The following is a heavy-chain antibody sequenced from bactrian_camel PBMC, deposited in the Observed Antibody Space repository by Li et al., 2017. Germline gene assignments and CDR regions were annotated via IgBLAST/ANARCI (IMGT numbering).Heavy chain of an antibody. J-gene: IGHJ4*01. Sequence: VQLVESGGGSVQAGGSLTLSCDASGYSYGLYCMGWFRQAPGKEREGIAGIDPPSGRTMYHYSVKGRFTISLENAKTTLYLQMNSLKPEDTATYYCAAGIWTGVRCNFGRSWRAFDYHGQGTQVTVS. V-gene: IGHV3S63*01. CDR2: IDPPSGRT. D-gene: IGHD1*01. CDR1: GYSYGLYC.